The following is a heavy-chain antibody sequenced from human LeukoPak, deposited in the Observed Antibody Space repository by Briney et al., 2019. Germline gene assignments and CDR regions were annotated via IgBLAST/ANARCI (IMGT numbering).Heavy chain of an antibody. V-gene: IGHV4-59*01. J-gene: IGHJ5*02. CDR2: IYYSGST. Sequence: SETLSLTCSVSGGSISSYYWSWIRQPPGKGLEWIGYIYYSGSTNYNPSLKSRVTISVETSKNQFSLKLSSVTAADTAVYYCARAGGLVVAGTFDPWGQGTLVTVSS. CDR1: GGSISSYY. D-gene: IGHD6-19*01. CDR3: ARAGGLVVAGTFDP.